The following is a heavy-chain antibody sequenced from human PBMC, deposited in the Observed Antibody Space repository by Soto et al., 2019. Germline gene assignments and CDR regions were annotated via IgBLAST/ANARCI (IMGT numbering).Heavy chain of an antibody. D-gene: IGHD6-19*01. CDR1: GYTFTAYY. V-gene: IGHV1-46*01. CDR2: LNPSSTTT. CDR3: AGGGGVGQWLPLDY. Sequence: QVQLVQSGAEVKEPGASVKVSCKASGYTFTAYYIHWVRQAPGQGLEWLGILNPSSTTTRFAQRFRGRDTLPRDTSSGQVYMEMGSLTSHATAFYSGAGGGGVGQWLPLDYWGQGTLVTVSS. J-gene: IGHJ4*02.